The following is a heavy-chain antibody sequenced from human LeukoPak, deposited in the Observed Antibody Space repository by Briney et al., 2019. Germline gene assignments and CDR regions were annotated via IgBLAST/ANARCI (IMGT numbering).Heavy chain of an antibody. CDR2: ISSSSSYI. J-gene: IGHJ4*02. V-gene: IGHV3-21*01. Sequence: PGGSLRLSCAASGFTFSSYSMNWVRQAPGKGLERVSSISSSSSYIYYADSVKGRFTISRDNAKNSLYLQMNSLRAEDTAVYYCARDSTIFGVVAHPLDYWGQGTLVTVSS. CDR1: GFTFSSYS. CDR3: ARDSTIFGVVAHPLDY. D-gene: IGHD3-3*01.